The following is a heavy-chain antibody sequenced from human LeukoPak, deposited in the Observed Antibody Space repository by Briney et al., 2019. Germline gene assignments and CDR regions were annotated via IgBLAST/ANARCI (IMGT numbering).Heavy chain of an antibody. V-gene: IGHV3-20*01. D-gene: IGHD3-22*01. CDR3: ARDKDYYDSSGYYYLYYFDY. CDR2: INWNGGST. CDR1: GFTFDDYG. Sequence: EGSLRLSCAASGFTFDDYGMSWVRQAPGKGLEWVSGINWNGGSTGYADSVKGRFTISRDNAKNSLYLQMNSLRAEDTALYHCARDKDYYDSSGYYYLYYFDYWGQGTMVTVSS. J-gene: IGHJ4*02.